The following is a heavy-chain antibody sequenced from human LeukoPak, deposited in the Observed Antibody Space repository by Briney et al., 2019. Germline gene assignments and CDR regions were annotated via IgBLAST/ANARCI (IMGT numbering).Heavy chain of an antibody. Sequence: ASVKVSCKTSGYTFPSYDINWVRHATGQGLEWMGWMNPNSGNTGYAQKFQGRVTITRNTSISTAHMELSSLRSEDTAVYYCARDMGDGYNPPFDYWGQGTLVTVSS. CDR2: MNPNSGNT. D-gene: IGHD5-24*01. V-gene: IGHV1-8*01. J-gene: IGHJ4*02. CDR3: ARDMGDGYNPPFDY. CDR1: GYTFPSYD.